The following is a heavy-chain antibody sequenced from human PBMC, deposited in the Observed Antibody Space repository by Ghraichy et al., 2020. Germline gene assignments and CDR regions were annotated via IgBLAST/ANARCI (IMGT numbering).Heavy chain of an antibody. CDR2: ITWDGDST. D-gene: IGHD5-24*01. CDR3: ARDLFRGDGYNFIYYSGMDV. Sequence: SCAASGFTFEDYSMHWVRQAPGKGLEWVSLITWDGDSTYYAESVKGRFTISRDNSKNSLYLQMNSLRTEDTALYYCARDLFRGDGYNFIYYSGMDVWGQGTTVTVSS. J-gene: IGHJ6*02. V-gene: IGHV3-43*01. CDR1: GFTFEDYS.